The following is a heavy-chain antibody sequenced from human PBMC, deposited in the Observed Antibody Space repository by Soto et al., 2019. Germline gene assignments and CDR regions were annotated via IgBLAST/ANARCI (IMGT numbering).Heavy chain of an antibody. CDR2: TSGSGDDT. CDR1: GFTFSSYA. Sequence: PGGSLRLSCAASGFTFSSYAMIWVRQAPGKGLEWVSSTSGSGDDTCYADSVKGRFTISRDISKSTLHLQLNTLRVEDTAVYYCVQSDCSTIGCKLLHYWGQGTPVTVSS. D-gene: IGHD2-21*02. J-gene: IGHJ4*02. CDR3: VQSDCSTIGCKLLHY. V-gene: IGHV3-23*01.